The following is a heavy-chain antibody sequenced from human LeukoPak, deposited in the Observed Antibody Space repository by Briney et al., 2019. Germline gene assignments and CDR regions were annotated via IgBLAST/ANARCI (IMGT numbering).Heavy chain of an antibody. CDR3: ARDRSVNGDYEGDY. Sequence: AASVKVSCKASGYTFTSYGISWVRQAPGQGLEWMGWISAYNGNTNYAQKLQGRVTMTTDTSTSTAYMELRSLRSDDTAVYYCARDRSVNGDYEGDYWGQGTLVTVSS. D-gene: IGHD4-17*01. V-gene: IGHV1-18*01. CDR1: GYTFTSYG. CDR2: ISAYNGNT. J-gene: IGHJ4*02.